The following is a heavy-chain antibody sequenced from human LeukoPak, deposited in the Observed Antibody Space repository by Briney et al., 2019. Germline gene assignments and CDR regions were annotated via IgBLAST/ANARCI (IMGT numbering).Heavy chain of an antibody. D-gene: IGHD2-2*01. Sequence: ASVKVSCKASGFTFTTYDINWVRQATGQGLEWMGWMNPNSGDTGFAQKFQGRVTMTRNTSINTAYMEVSSLRSEDTAVYYCARGYCSSTSCYMDVWGQGTTVT. CDR1: GFTFTTYD. CDR2: MNPNSGDT. J-gene: IGHJ6*02. CDR3: ARGYCSSTSCYMDV. V-gene: IGHV1-8*01.